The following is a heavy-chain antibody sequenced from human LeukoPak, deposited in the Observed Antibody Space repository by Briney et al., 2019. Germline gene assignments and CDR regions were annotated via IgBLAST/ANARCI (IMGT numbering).Heavy chain of an antibody. V-gene: IGHV3-7*04. D-gene: IGHD1-1*01. Sequence: GGSLRLSCAASGFTFGNFWMSWVRQAPGRGLEWVANIHPEGNEKYHVESVKGRFTISRDNAKNSLFLQMNGLRVEDTAVYYCARGDDFSGDHWGQGTLVTVSS. CDR2: IHPEGNEK. CDR1: GFTFGNFW. J-gene: IGHJ4*02. CDR3: ARGDDFSGDH.